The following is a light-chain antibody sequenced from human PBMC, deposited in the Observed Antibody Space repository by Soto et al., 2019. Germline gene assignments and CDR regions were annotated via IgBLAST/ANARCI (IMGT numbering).Light chain of an antibody. Sequence: QSALTQPASVSGSPGQSSTISCTGTSSDVGGYDSVSWYQQHPGKAPKLMIYEVSNRPSGVSNRFSGSKSGNTASLTISGLQAEDEADYFCSSYTSSSTPYVFGPGTKVTVL. CDR1: SSDVGGYDS. J-gene: IGLJ1*01. V-gene: IGLV2-14*01. CDR3: SSYTSSSTPYV. CDR2: EVS.